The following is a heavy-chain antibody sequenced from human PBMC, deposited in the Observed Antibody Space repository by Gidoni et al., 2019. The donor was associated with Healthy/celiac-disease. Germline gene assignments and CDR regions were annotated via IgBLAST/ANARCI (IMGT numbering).Heavy chain of an antibody. CDR1: GFTLRSYA. D-gene: IGHD6-13*01. CDR3: AKDFQQLVRTYYMDV. J-gene: IGHJ6*03. V-gene: IGHV3-23*01. CDR2: ISGSGGST. Sequence: EVQLLESGGGLVQPGGSLRLSCAASGFTLRSYAMSWVRQAPGKGLEWVSAISGSGGSTYYADSVKGRFTISRDNSKNTLYLQMNSLRAEDTAVYYCAKDFQQLVRTYYMDVWGKGTTVTVSS.